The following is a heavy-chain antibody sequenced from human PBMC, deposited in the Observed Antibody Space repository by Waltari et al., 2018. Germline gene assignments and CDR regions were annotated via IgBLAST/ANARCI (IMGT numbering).Heavy chain of an antibody. CDR2: IRYDGSNK. CDR3: AITDYGVDY. CDR1: GFTFSSYG. Sequence: QVQLVESGGGVVQPGGSLRLSCAASGFTFSSYGMHWVRQAPGKGLEWVTFIRYDGSNKYYAASGKGRFTISRYNSKNTLYLQMNSLRAEDTAVYYCAITDYGVDYWGQGTLVTVSS. V-gene: IGHV3-30*02. J-gene: IGHJ4*02. D-gene: IGHD4-17*01.